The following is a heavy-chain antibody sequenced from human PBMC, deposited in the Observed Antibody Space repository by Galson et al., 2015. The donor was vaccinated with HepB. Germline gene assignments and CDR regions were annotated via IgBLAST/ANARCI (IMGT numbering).Heavy chain of an antibody. CDR3: AWESRGIEREYFQH. D-gene: IGHD2-15*01. CDR1: GYTFTSYG. CDR2: ISAYNGNT. J-gene: IGHJ1*01. Sequence: SVTVSCKASGYTFTSYGISWVRQAPGQGLEWMGWISAYNGNTNYAQKLRGRVTMTTDTSTSTAYMELRSLRSDDTAVYYCAWESRGIEREYFQHWGQGTLVTVSS. V-gene: IGHV1-18*04.